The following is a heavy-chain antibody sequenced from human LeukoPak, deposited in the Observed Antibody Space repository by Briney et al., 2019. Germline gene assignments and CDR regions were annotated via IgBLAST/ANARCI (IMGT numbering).Heavy chain of an antibody. D-gene: IGHD6-13*01. Sequence: ASVKVSCKASGYTFTGYYMHWVRQAPGQGLEWMGWINPNSGGTNYAQKFQGRVTMTRDTSISTAYMELSRLRSDDTAVYYCAREVGYSSSWYVRDYWGQGTLVTVSS. CDR1: GYTFTGYY. CDR2: INPNSGGT. V-gene: IGHV1-2*02. CDR3: AREVGYSSSWYVRDY. J-gene: IGHJ4*02.